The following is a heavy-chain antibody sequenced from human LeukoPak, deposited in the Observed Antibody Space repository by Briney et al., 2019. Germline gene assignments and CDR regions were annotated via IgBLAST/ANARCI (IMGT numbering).Heavy chain of an antibody. CDR2: IYPGDSDT. CDR3: ARRAYCGGDCYTFDY. J-gene: IGHJ4*02. Sequence: GESLKISCKGSGYSFTSYWIGWVRQMPGKGLEWMGIIYPGDSDTRYSPSFQGQVTISADKSISTAYLQWSSLKASDTAMYYCARRAYCGGDCYTFDYWGQGTLVTVSS. V-gene: IGHV5-51*01. D-gene: IGHD2-21*02. CDR1: GYSFTSYW.